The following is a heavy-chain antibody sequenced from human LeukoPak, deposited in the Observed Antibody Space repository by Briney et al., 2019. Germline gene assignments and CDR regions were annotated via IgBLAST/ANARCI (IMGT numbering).Heavy chain of an antibody. CDR2: ISSSGSTI. CDR3: ASWPFLAYCGGDCYLDV. V-gene: IGHV3-48*03. D-gene: IGHD2-21*01. CDR1: GFTFSSYE. Sequence: GGSLRLSCAASGFTFSSYEMNWVHQAPGKGLEWVSYISSSGSTIYYADSVKGRFTISRDNAKNSLYLQMNSLRAEDTAVYYCASWPFLAYCGGDCYLDVWGKGTTVTVSS. J-gene: IGHJ6*03.